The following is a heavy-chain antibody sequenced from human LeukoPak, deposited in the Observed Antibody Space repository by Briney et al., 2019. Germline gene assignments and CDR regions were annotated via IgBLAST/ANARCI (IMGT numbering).Heavy chain of an antibody. Sequence: ASVKVSCKASGYTFSGYSMHWVRQDPGQGLEWMGRINPNSGVTYYAQKFQGRVTMTSDTSITTAYMELSSLTSDDTATYYCARDASNWSAFDSWGQGTLVIVSS. D-gene: IGHD1-20*01. CDR1: GYTFSGYS. J-gene: IGHJ5*01. CDR3: ARDASNWSAFDS. V-gene: IGHV1-2*06. CDR2: INPNSGVT.